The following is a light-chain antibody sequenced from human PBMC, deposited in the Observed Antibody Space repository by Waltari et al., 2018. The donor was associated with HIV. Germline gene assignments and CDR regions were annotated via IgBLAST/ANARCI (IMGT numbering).Light chain of an antibody. V-gene: IGLV1-47*01. CDR1: SSNIGDNY. Sequence: QSALTQPPSTSGTPGQTVTIPCSGSSSNIGDNYVSWYQQLPGTPPKLLIYRNSQRPSGVRDRFSGSKSGTSASLAINDLRSEDEAEYHCAAWDDSLSGWVFGGGTNLTVL. J-gene: IGLJ3*02. CDR2: RNS. CDR3: AAWDDSLSGWV.